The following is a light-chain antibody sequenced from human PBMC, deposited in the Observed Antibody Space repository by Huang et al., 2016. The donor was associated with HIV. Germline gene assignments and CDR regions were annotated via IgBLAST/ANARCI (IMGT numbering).Light chain of an antibody. CDR1: QSIGNW. CDR2: DAS. V-gene: IGKV1-5*01. CDR3: QQYNTPPYR. J-gene: IGKJ2*03. Sequence: DIQMTQSPSTLSASVGDRVIITCRASQSIGNWLAWVQQKPGRAPKLLIYDASNWQNGVPSRFSGSGSGTVFTLTIDNLQPEDYSTYYCQQYNTPPYRFGQGTKVDIK.